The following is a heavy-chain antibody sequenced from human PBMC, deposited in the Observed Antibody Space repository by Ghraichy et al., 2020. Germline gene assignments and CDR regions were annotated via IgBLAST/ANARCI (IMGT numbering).Heavy chain of an antibody. J-gene: IGHJ4*02. D-gene: IGHD2-15*01. CDR2: ISSNGGNT. V-gene: IGHV3-64D*06. Sequence: GGSLRLSCSTSGFTFSNYPMHWVRLAPGKGLEYVSAISSNGGNTYYADSVKGRFTISRDNSKNTLYFQMRSLRAEDTAVYYCVKGGGYCSGGSCPFDSWGQGTLVTVSS. CDR1: GFTFSNYP. CDR3: VKGGGYCSGGSCPFDS.